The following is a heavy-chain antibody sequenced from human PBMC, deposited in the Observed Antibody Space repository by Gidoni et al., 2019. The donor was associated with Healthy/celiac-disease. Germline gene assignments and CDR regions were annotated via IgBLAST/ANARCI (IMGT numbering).Heavy chain of an antibody. D-gene: IGHD3-3*01. J-gene: IGHJ5*02. V-gene: IGHV4-34*01. Sequence: RQPPGKGLEWIGEINHSGSTNYNPSLKSRVTISVDTSKNQFSLKLSSVTAADTAVYYCARDDLTTYYDFWSGHESNWFDPWGQGTLVTVSS. CDR3: ARDDLTTYYDFWSGHESNWFDP. CDR2: INHSGST.